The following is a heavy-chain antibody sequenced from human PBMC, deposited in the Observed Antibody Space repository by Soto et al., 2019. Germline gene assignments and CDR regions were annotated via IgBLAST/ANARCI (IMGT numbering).Heavy chain of an antibody. Sequence: EVQLLESGGCLVQPGGSLRLSCAASGFSFINYAMTWVRQAPGKGLEWVSSISGSGSSTYYADSVRGRFTISRDNSKNTLYLQMNRLRAEDTATYYCAKVVNAIRFPLEYWGQGTLVTVSS. CDR2: ISGSGSST. J-gene: IGHJ4*02. V-gene: IGHV3-23*01. CDR1: GFSFINYA. D-gene: IGHD2-2*01. CDR3: AKVVNAIRFPLEY.